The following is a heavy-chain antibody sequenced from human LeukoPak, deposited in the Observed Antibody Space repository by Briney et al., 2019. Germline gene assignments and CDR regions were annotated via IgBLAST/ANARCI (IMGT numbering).Heavy chain of an antibody. Sequence: GASVTVCCTASGYTFTSYGISWVRQAPGQGLEWMGWISAYNGNTNYAQKLQGRVTMTTYTSTSTNSMELRSLRSDDTAVYYCARDYAPPPYYDFWSSYSLWFDPWGQGTLVSVSS. V-gene: IGHV1-18*01. J-gene: IGHJ5*02. D-gene: IGHD3-3*01. CDR3: ARDYAPPPYYDFWSSYSLWFDP. CDR1: GYTFTSYG. CDR2: ISAYNGNT.